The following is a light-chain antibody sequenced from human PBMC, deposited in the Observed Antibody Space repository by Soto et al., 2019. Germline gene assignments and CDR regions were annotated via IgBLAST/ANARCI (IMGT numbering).Light chain of an antibody. CDR1: QSINSNY. CDR3: QQYGSSPWT. CDR2: GAS. Sequence: EIVLTQSPDTLSLSPGERVTLSCKTSQSINSNYLAWYQQKPGQAPRLLIYGASYRATGIPTRFSGSGSGTDFTLTISRLEPEDFAVYYCQQYGSSPWTFGQGTKVEIK. V-gene: IGKV3-20*01. J-gene: IGKJ1*01.